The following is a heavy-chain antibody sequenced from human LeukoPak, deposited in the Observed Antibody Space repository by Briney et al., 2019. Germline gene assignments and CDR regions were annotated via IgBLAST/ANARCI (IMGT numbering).Heavy chain of an antibody. CDR1: GFTVSTNY. V-gene: IGHV3-53*01. CDR3: TSDTVDTAVGIDY. CDR2: IYSGGST. Sequence: GGSLRLSCAASGFTVSTNYMNWVRQAPGKGLEWVSVIYSGGSTYYADSVKGRFTISRDNSKNTLYLQMNCLRAEDTAVYYCTSDTVDTAVGIDYWGQGTLVTVSS. J-gene: IGHJ4*02. D-gene: IGHD5-18*01.